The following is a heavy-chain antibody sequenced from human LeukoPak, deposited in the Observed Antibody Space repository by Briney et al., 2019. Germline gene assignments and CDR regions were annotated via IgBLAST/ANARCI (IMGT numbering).Heavy chain of an antibody. D-gene: IGHD1-26*01. CDR3: ARVLRGGTYYFDY. CDR1: GVSISSSSYY. Sequence: SETLSLTCTVSGVSISSSSYYWGWIRQPPGKGLEWIGNIFYSGTTYYNPSLKSRVTISVDTSKNQFSLKMRSVTAADTAVYYCARVLRGGTYYFDYWGQGTLVTVSS. CDR2: IFYSGTT. J-gene: IGHJ4*02. V-gene: IGHV4-39*01.